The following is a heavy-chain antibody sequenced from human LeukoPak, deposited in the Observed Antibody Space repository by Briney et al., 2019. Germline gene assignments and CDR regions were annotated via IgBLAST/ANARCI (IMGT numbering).Heavy chain of an antibody. J-gene: IGHJ4*02. Sequence: QAGGSLRLSCAASGYTFSTYWMMWVRQAPGKGLEWVANIKQDGSEKYYVDSVKGRVTVSRDNAKNSLYLQMNSLRDEDTAVYYWGSRAYWGQGSPVTVSS. V-gene: IGHV3-7*01. CDR3: GSRAY. CDR2: IKQDGSEK. CDR1: GYTFSTYW.